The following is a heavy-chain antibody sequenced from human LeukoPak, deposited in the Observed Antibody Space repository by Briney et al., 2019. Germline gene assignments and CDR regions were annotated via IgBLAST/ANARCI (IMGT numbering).Heavy chain of an antibody. CDR2: INSDGSST. CDR3: AKDRSRPNLSGRWGYYHYGLDV. Sequence: GGSLRLSCAASGFTFSSYWMHWVRQAPGKGLVWVSRINSDGSSTSYADSVKGRFTISRDNAKNTLYLQMNSLRAEDTAVYYCAKDRSRPNLSGRWGYYHYGLDVWGQGTTVTVSS. V-gene: IGHV3-74*01. CDR1: GFTFSSYW. D-gene: IGHD3-3*01. J-gene: IGHJ6*02.